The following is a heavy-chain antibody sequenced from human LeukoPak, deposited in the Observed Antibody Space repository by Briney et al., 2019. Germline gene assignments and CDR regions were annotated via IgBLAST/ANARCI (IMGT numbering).Heavy chain of an antibody. D-gene: IGHD3-16*02. CDR3: ARMALEDYDYVWGSYRYLGYFDY. CDR2: ISGSGDST. Sequence: GGSLRLSCAASGFTFSSYGIHWVRQAPGKGLEWVSAISGSGDSTYYADSVKGRFTISRDNAKNSLYLQMNSLRAEDTAVYYCARMALEDYDYVWGSYRYLGYFDYWGQGTLVTVSS. V-gene: IGHV3-21*01. CDR1: GFTFSSYG. J-gene: IGHJ4*02.